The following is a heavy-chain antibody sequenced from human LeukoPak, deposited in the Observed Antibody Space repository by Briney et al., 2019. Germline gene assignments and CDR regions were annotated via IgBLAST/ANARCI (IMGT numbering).Heavy chain of an antibody. CDR1: GGSVSSDNYY. D-gene: IGHD6-19*01. CDR3: AKGGHSSGWYHDY. J-gene: IGHJ4*02. CDR2: IYYSGST. Sequence: SETLSLTCTVSGGSVSSDNYYWSWIRQPPGRGLEWIGYIYYSGSTNYNPSLKSRVTISVDTSKNQFSLKSSSVTAADTAVYYCAKGGHSSGWYHDYWGQGTLVTVSS. V-gene: IGHV4-61*01.